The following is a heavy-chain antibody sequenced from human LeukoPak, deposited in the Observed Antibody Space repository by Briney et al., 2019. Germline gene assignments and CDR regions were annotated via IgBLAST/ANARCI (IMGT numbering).Heavy chain of an antibody. J-gene: IGHJ4*02. Sequence: GGSLRLSCTASGFTFSTYWMSWVRQAPGKGLEWVANTREDGSEKYYVDSVKGRFTISRDNAKNSLYLQMNSLRAEDTAVYYCTKDTFGAEDYWAQGTLVTVSS. V-gene: IGHV3-7*01. CDR3: TKDTFGAEDY. D-gene: IGHD3-10*01. CDR1: GFTFSTYW. CDR2: TREDGSEK.